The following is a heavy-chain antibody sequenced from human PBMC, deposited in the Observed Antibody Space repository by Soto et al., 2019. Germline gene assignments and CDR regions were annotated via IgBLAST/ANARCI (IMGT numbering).Heavy chain of an antibody. V-gene: IGHV4-39*01. J-gene: IGHJ5*02. CDR1: GGSISSSSYY. CDR3: ARHITQREQQLVLGWFDP. D-gene: IGHD6-13*01. CDR2: IYYSGST. Sequence: SETLSVTCTVSGGSISSSSYYWGWIRQPPGKGLEWIGSIYYSGSTYYNPSLKSRVTISVDTSKNQFSLKLSSVTAADTAVYYCARHITQREQQLVLGWFDPWGQGTLVTVSS.